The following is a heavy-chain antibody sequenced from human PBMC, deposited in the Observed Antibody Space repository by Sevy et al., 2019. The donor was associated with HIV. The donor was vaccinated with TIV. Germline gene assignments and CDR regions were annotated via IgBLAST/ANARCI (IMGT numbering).Heavy chain of an antibody. J-gene: IGHJ5*02. CDR1: GFTFSDYY. D-gene: IGHD3-10*01. Sequence: GGSLRLSCAASGFTFSDYYMSWICQAPGKGLEWVSYISSSGSTIYYADSVKGRFTISRDNAKNSLYLQMNSLRAEDTAVYYCARDRSWFGEANWFDPWGQGTLVTVSS. CDR2: ISSSGSTI. V-gene: IGHV3-11*01. CDR3: ARDRSWFGEANWFDP.